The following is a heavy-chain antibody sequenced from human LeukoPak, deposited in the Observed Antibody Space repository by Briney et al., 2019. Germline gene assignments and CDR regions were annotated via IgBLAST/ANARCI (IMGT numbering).Heavy chain of an antibody. CDR1: GFTVSSNY. J-gene: IGHJ4*02. Sequence: LRLSCAASGFTVSSNYMSWVRQAPGKGLEWIGYIYYSGSTYYNPSLKSRVTISVDTSKNQFSLKLSSVTAADTAVYYCARDMDNGSLDYWGQGTLVTVSS. V-gene: IGHV4-30-4*08. CDR2: IYYSGST. CDR3: ARDMDNGSLDY. D-gene: IGHD2-2*03.